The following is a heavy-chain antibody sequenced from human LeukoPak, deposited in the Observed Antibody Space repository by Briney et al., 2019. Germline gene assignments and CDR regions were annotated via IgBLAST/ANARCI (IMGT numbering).Heavy chain of an antibody. D-gene: IGHD3-10*01. CDR1: GFTFSSYG. CDR2: ISYDGSNK. Sequence: PGGSLRLSCAASGFTFSSYGMHWVRQAPGKGLEWVAVISYDGSNKYYADSVKGRFTISRDNSKNTLYLQMNSLRAEDTAVYYCAKDYYGSESYYYYGMDVWGQGTTVTVSS. CDR3: AKDYYGSESYYYYGMDV. V-gene: IGHV3-30*18. J-gene: IGHJ6*02.